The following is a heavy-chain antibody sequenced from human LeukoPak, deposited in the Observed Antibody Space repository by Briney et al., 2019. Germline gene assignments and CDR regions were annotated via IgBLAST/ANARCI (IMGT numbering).Heavy chain of an antibody. J-gene: IGHJ4*02. V-gene: IGHV3-48*02. Sequence: PGGSLRLSCAASGFTFSSYSMNWVRQAPGKGLEWVSYISSSSSSITTIHYAESVKGRFTVSRDNAKNSLYLQMNSLRDEDTAVYYCARRWSASSEIGFWGQGTLVTVSS. CDR1: GFTFSSYS. CDR2: ISSSSSSITTI. CDR3: ARRWSASSEIGF. D-gene: IGHD2-15*01.